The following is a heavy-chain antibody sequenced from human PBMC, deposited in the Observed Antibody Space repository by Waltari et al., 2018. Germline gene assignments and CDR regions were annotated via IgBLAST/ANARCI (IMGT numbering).Heavy chain of an antibody. D-gene: IGHD2-2*01. CDR3: AKGSIFIVVVPAASDF. CDR2: ISGSGGST. V-gene: IGHV3-23*01. CDR1: GFTFSSYA. Sequence: EVQLLESGGGLVQPGGSLRLSCAASGFTFSSYAMRWSRQAPGKGLEWVSAISGSGGSTYYADSVKGRFTISRDNSKNTLYLQMNSLRAEDTAVYYCAKGSIFIVVVPAASDFWGQGTLVTVSS. J-gene: IGHJ4*02.